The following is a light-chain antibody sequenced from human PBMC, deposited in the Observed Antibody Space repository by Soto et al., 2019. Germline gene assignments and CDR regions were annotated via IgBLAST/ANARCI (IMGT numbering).Light chain of an antibody. V-gene: IGLV6-57*03. Sequence: NFMLTQPHSVSESPGKTVTISCTRSSGSIASNYVQWYQQRPGSAPTTVIYEDNQRPSGVPDRFSGSIDSSSNSASLTISGLKTEDEADYYCQSHDSSNVVFGGGTKLTVL. CDR2: EDN. J-gene: IGLJ2*01. CDR3: QSHDSSNVV. CDR1: SGSIASNY.